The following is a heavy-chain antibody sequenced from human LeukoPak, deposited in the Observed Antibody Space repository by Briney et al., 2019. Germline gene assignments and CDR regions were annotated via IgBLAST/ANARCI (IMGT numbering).Heavy chain of an antibody. V-gene: IGHV4-61*02. CDR3: ARDGYYYDSSGYSNAFDL. CDR2: IYTSGST. J-gene: IGHJ3*01. Sequence: SETLSLTCTVSGGSSSSGSYYWSWIRQPAGKGLEWIGRIYTSGSTNYNPSLKSRVTISVDTSKNQFSLKLSSVTAADTAVYYCARDGYYYDSSGYSNAFDLWGQGTMVTVSS. CDR1: GGSSSSGSYY. D-gene: IGHD3-22*01.